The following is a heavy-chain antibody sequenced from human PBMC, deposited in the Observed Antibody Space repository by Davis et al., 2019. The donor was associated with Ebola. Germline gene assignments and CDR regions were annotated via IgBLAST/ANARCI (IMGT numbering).Heavy chain of an antibody. J-gene: IGHJ6*04. CDR3: AREPLVVVAAVNYYYYGMDV. Sequence: ASVKVSCKASGYTFITYVMHWVRQAPGQGLEWMGWINVANGKTKFSQKFQGRVTITRDTSTSTVYMELSSLRSEDTAVYYCAREPLVVVAAVNYYYYGMDVWGKGTTVTVSS. D-gene: IGHD2-15*01. CDR2: INVANGKT. V-gene: IGHV1-3*01. CDR1: GYTFITYV.